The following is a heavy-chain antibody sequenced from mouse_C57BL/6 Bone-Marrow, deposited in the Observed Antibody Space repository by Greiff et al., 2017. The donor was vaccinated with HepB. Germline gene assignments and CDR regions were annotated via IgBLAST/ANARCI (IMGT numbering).Heavy chain of an antibody. CDR1: GFTFSDYY. CDR3: ARHVRYYGSSDFDV. Sequence: EVQVVESGGGLVQPGGSLKLSCAASGFTFSDYYMYWVRQTPEKRLEWVAYISNGGGSTYYPDTVKGRFTISRDNAKNTLYLQMSRLKSEDTAMYYCARHVRYYGSSDFDVWGTGTTVTVSS. CDR2: ISNGGGST. J-gene: IGHJ1*03. V-gene: IGHV5-12*01. D-gene: IGHD1-1*01.